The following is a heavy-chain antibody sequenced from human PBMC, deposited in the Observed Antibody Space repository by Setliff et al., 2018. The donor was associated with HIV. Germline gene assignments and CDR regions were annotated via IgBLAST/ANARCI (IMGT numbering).Heavy chain of an antibody. CDR2: MNPNSGNT. CDR1: GHTSTTDD. Sequence: ASVKVSCKASGHTSTTDDINWVRQATGQGLEWMGWMNPNSGNTGYAQKFKGRFTMTRNTSMSTAYMELISLTYEDTAVYYCARGTYHYDRRGFGGIGPFDYWGRGITVTVSS. V-gene: IGHV1-8*01. D-gene: IGHD3-22*01. J-gene: IGHJ4*03. CDR3: ARGTYHYDRRGFGGIGPFDY.